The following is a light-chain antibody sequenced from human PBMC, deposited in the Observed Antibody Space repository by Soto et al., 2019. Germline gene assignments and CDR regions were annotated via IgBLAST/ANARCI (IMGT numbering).Light chain of an antibody. CDR2: DAS. CDR1: QSVSSY. Sequence: EIVLTQSPATLSLSPGERATLSCRASQSVSSYLAWYQQKPGQVPRLLIYDASNRATGIPARFSGSGSGTEFTLTISSLQSEDFAVYYCQQYNKWPATFGQGTKVDI. V-gene: IGKV3-11*01. J-gene: IGKJ1*01. CDR3: QQYNKWPAT.